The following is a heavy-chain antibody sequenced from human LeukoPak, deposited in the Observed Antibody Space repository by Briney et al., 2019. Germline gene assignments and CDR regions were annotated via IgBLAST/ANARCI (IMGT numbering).Heavy chain of an antibody. CDR2: VYYSGTS. J-gene: IGHJ1*01. D-gene: IGHD3-22*01. V-gene: IGHV4-39*01. Sequence: SDTLSLTCTVSGGSISNSIYYWGWIRQSPGKGLEWIGSVYYSGTSYYNPSLKSRVTISVDTSKNQISLRLTSVTAADTAICYCMRTADVGYYPTWGQGTLVTVSS. CDR1: GGSISNSIYY. CDR3: MRTADVGYYPT.